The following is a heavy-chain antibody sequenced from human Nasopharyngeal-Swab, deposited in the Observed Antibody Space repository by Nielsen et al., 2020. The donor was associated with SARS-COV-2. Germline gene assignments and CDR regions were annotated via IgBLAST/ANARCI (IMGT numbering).Heavy chain of an antibody. J-gene: IGHJ6*03. V-gene: IGHV5-10-1*01. CDR2: IDPSDSYI. CDR1: GNSFPTYW. Sequence: GESLKISCKASGNSFPTYWISWVRQMPGKGLEWMGRIDPSDSYINYSPSFQGHVTISVDKSISTAYLQWSSLRSSDTAIYYCVRRDYYYMDVWGKGTTVTVSS. CDR3: VRRDYYYMDV.